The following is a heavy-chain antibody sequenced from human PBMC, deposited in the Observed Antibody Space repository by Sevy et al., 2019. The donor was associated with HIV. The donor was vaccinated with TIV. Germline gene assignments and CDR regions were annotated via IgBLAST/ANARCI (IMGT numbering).Heavy chain of an antibody. V-gene: IGHV3-23*01. CDR1: GFTFSSYA. CDR3: AKDADIVGATGGGFCDY. CDR2: ISGSGGST. Sequence: GGSLRLSCAASGFTFSSYAMSWVRQAPGKGLEWVSAISGSGGSTYYADSVKGRFTISRDNSKNTLYLQMNSLRAEDTAVYYCAKDADIVGATGGGFCDYWGQRTLVTVSS. J-gene: IGHJ4*02. D-gene: IGHD1-26*01.